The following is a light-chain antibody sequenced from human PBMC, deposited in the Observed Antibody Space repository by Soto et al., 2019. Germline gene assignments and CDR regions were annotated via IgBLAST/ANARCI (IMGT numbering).Light chain of an antibody. V-gene: IGKV3-11*01. Sequence: EIVLTQSPATLSLSPGERASLSCRASQSITSYLVWSQQKPGQAPRLLIYNASNRATGIPARFSGSGSGTDFALTISSLEPEDFAVYYCQQRSNWPLTFGGGTKVEIK. CDR1: QSITSY. CDR2: NAS. CDR3: QQRSNWPLT. J-gene: IGKJ4*01.